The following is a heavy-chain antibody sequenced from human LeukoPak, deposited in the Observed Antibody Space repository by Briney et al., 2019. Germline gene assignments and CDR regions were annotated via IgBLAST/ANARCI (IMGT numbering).Heavy chain of an antibody. D-gene: IGHD6-19*01. CDR3: ARGGVAGGMDV. J-gene: IGHJ6*02. CDR2: ISGSGGST. Sequence: GGSLRLSCAASGFTFSSYAMSWVRQAPGKGLEWVSAISGSGGSTYYADSVKGRFTISRDNSKNTLLLQVNSLRAEATAVYYCARGGVAGGMDVWGQGTTVTVSS. CDR1: GFTFSSYA. V-gene: IGHV3-23*01.